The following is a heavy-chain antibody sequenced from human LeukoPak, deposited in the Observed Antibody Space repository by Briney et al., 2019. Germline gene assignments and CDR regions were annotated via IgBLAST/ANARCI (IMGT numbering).Heavy chain of an antibody. CDR2: INHSGST. J-gene: IGHJ3*02. D-gene: IGHD3-10*01. CDR3: ARDNYYGSGSYSYDI. Sequence: SETLSLTCAVYGGSFSGYYWSWIRQPPGKGLEWIGEINHSGSTNYNPSLKSRVTISVDTSKNQFSLKLSSVTAADTAVYYCARDNYYGSGSYSYDIWGQGTMVTVSS. V-gene: IGHV4-34*01. CDR1: GGSFSGYY.